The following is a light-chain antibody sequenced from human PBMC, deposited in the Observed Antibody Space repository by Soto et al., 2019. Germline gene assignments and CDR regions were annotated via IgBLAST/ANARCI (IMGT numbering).Light chain of an antibody. J-gene: IGLJ2*01. Sequence: QSALTQPASVSGSTGQSITISCTGTSSDVGGYNYVSWYQQHPGKAPKLMIYDVSNRPSGVSNRFSGSKSGNTASLTISGLQAEDEADYYCSSYTSSSIPVFGGGTKLTVL. V-gene: IGLV2-14*01. CDR2: DVS. CDR3: SSYTSSSIPV. CDR1: SSDVGGYNY.